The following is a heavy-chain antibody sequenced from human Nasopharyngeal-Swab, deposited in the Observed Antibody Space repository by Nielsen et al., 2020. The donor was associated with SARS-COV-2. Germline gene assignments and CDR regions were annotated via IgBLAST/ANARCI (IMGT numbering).Heavy chain of an antibody. D-gene: IGHD2/OR15-2a*01. Sequence: GESLKISCAASGFSFSTYGMHWVRQSPVKGLEWLTNIWYDGSNKYYADSVKGRFTVSRDNSKNTLFLEMDSLRAEDTAVYYCAKDLRGPYFFWGQGTLVTVSS. CDR3: AKDLRGPYFF. V-gene: IGHV3-33*06. J-gene: IGHJ4*02. CDR2: IWYDGSNK. CDR1: GFSFSTYG.